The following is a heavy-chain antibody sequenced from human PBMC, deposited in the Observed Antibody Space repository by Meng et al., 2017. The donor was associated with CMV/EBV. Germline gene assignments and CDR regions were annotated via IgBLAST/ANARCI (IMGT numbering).Heavy chain of an antibody. V-gene: IGHV3-30*04. CDR1: GFTFNSYA. CDR3: ARIFCTTTDCYYDY. Sequence: GGSLRLSCAASGFTFNSYAMHWVRQAPGKGLDWVALISYDARNKYYADSVKGRFTISRDNSKNTLYLQMNSLRAEDTAVYYCARIFCTTTDCYYDYWGRGTLVTVSS. D-gene: IGHD2-8*01. CDR2: ISYDARNK. J-gene: IGHJ4*02.